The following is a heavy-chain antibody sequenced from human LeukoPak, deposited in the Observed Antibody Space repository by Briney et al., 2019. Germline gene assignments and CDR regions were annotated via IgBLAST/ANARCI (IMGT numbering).Heavy chain of an antibody. V-gene: IGHV3-30*18. CDR2: ISYDGSNK. CDR1: GFTFSSYG. Sequence: PGGSLRLSCAASGFTFSSYGMHWVRQAPGKGLEWVAVISYDGSNKYYADSVKGRFTISRDNSKNTLYLQMNSLRAEDTAVYYCAKDRYFDWLLPPPTADYWGQGTMVTVSS. J-gene: IGHJ4*02. CDR3: AKDRYFDWLLPPPTADY. D-gene: IGHD3-9*01.